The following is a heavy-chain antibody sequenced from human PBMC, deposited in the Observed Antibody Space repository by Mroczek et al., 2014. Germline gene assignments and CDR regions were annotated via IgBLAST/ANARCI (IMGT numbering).Heavy chain of an antibody. V-gene: IGHV4-34*01. D-gene: IGHD4-17*01. Sequence: QVQLQQWGAGLLKPSETLSLTCAVYGGSFSGYYWSWIRQPPGKGLEWIGEINHSGSTNYNPSLKSRVTISVDTSKNQFSLKLSSVTAADTAVYYCARGSQNDYGNSVSPAEGDFDYWGQGTLVTVSS. J-gene: IGHJ4*02. CDR2: INHSGST. CDR3: ARGSQNDYGNSVSPAEGDFDY. CDR1: GGSFSGYY.